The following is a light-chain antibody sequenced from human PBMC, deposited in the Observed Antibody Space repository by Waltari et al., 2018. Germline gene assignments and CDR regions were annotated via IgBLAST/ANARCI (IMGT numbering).Light chain of an antibody. J-gene: IGKJ4*01. CDR1: QSINNY. Sequence: DIQLTQSPSSLPTSVGDTLPLPCRATQSINNYLNWFQQKPGRAPKLLIYAASRLQSGVPFRFSGSGFGTDFSLTISDLQPEDFATCFCQQSYITPRTFGGGTRLEI. V-gene: IGKV1-39*01. CDR2: AAS. CDR3: QQSYITPRT.